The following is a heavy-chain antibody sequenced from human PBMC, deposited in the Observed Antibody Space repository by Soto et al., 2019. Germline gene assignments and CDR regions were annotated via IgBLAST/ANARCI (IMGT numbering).Heavy chain of an antibody. J-gene: IGHJ6*02. Sequence: EVQLVESAGGLVKPGGSLRLSCVASGFSFNEAWMNWVRQAPGEWLEWVGRIKTSAGGGATDSAAPVQGRFTISRDDSKNALYLHMNSLRTADTAIYYCTTGSVEGIWCQGTTVTVSS. CDR3: TTGSVEGI. V-gene: IGHV3-15*07. D-gene: IGHD2-15*01. CDR2: IKTSAGGGAT. CDR1: GFSFNEAW.